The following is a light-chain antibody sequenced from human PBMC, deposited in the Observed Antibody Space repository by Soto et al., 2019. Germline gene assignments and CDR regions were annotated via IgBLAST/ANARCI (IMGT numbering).Light chain of an antibody. CDR1: QSISSY. CDR2: AAS. Sequence: DIQMTQSPSSLSASVGDRVTITCRASQSISSYLNWYQQKPGKAPKLLIYAASSLQSGVPSRFSGSGSGTDFTLTISSLQPEDFATYYCQQSYSTLPTFGQGTKVEIE. V-gene: IGKV1-39*01. J-gene: IGKJ1*01. CDR3: QQSYSTLPT.